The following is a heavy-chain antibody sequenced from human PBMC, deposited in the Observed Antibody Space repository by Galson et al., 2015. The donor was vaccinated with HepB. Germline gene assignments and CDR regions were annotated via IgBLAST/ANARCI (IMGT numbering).Heavy chain of an antibody. D-gene: IGHD4-11*01. CDR2: IIPILGIA. J-gene: IGHJ6*03. Sequence: SVKVSCKASGGTFSSYAISWVRQAPGQGLEWMGRIIPILGIANYAQKFQGRVTITADKSTSTAYMEVSSLRSEDTAVYYCARGAYSNYFTNYYSYYMDVWGKGTTVTVSS. V-gene: IGHV1-69*04. CDR1: GGTFSSYA. CDR3: ARGAYSNYFTNYYSYYMDV.